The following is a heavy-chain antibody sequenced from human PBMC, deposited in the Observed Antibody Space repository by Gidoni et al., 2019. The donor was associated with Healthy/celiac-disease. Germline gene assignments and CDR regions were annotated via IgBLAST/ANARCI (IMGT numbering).Heavy chain of an antibody. CDR2: IWYDGSNK. CDR3: ARERVGYYDKGAFDI. D-gene: IGHD3-22*01. CDR1: GFTFSSYG. J-gene: IGHJ3*02. Sequence: QVQLVESGGGVVQPGRSLRLACAASGFTFSSYGVHWVRQAPGKGLGWVAVIWYDGSNKYYADSVKGRFTISRDNSKNTLYLQMNSLRAEDTAVYYCARERVGYYDKGAFDIWGQGTMVTVSS. V-gene: IGHV3-33*01.